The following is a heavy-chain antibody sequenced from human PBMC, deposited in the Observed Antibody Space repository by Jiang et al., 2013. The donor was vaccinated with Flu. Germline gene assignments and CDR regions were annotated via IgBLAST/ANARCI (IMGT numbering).Heavy chain of an antibody. J-gene: IGHJ4*02. D-gene: IGHD6-19*01. V-gene: IGHV1-69*01. CDR3: ARGEGQWLVGY. Sequence: AQKFQGRVTITADESTSTAYMELNSLRAEDTAVYYCARGEGQWLVGYWGQGTLVTVSS.